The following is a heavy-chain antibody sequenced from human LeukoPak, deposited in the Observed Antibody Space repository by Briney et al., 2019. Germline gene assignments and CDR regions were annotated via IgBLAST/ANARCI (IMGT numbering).Heavy chain of an antibody. V-gene: IGHV4-59*08. CDR3: ARCSNGSGTYYNPYYYYYMDV. J-gene: IGHJ6*03. CDR2: IYYSGRT. CDR1: GGSISSYY. Sequence: SETLSLTCTVSGGSISSYYWSWIRQPPGKGLEWIGYIYYSGRTNYNPSLKSRVTISVDTSKNQFSLKLSSVTAADTAVYYCARCSNGSGTYYNPYYYYYMDVWGKGTTVTVSS. D-gene: IGHD3-10*01.